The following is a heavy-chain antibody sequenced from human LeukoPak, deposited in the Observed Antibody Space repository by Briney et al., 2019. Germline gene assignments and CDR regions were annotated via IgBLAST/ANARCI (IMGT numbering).Heavy chain of an antibody. V-gene: IGHV3-20*04. CDR3: VRDFSNYVAFFDS. CDR1: GFTFDDYG. CDR2: INWNGGST. Sequence: GGSLRLSCAASGFTFDDYGMSWVRQAPGKGLEWVSGINWNGGSTGYADSVRGRFTISRDNSKSALYLQMGSLRPEDTAMYYCVRDFSNYVAFFDSWGQGVLVTVSS. D-gene: IGHD4-11*01. J-gene: IGHJ4*02.